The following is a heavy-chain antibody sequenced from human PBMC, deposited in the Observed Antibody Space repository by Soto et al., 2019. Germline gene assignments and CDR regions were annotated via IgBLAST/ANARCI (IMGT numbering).Heavy chain of an antibody. J-gene: IGHJ4*02. D-gene: IGHD5-18*01. Sequence: GGSLRLSCAASGFTFSSYSMNWVRQAPGKGLEWVSYISSSSSTIYYADSVKGRFTISRDNAKNSLYLQMNSLRAEDTAVYYCARDYSYGFSWLRFGYFDYWGQGTLVTVSS. CDR1: GFTFSSYS. CDR2: ISSSSSTI. CDR3: ARDYSYGFSWLRFGYFDY. V-gene: IGHV3-48*01.